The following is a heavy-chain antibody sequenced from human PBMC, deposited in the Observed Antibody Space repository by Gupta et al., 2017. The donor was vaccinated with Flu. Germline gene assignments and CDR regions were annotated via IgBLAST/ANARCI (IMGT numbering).Heavy chain of an antibody. J-gene: IGHJ4*02. V-gene: IGHV3-49*03. CDR2: IRSKAYGGTT. CDR1: GFTFGDYA. Sequence: EVQLVESGGGLVQPGRSLRLSCTASGFTFGDYAMSWFRQAPGKGLEWVGFIRSKAYGGTTEDAASVKGRFTISRDDSKSIAYLQMNSLKTEDTAVYYCTRDLPYSSSWYSVDYWGQGTLVTVSS. CDR3: TRDLPYSSSWYSVDY. D-gene: IGHD6-13*01.